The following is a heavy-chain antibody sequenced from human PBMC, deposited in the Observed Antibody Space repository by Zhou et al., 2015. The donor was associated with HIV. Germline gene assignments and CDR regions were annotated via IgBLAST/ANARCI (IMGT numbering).Heavy chain of an antibody. J-gene: IGHJ3*01. V-gene: IGHV1-69*17. CDR2: FTPLYDIE. CDR3: ARSSGKYDYAFDL. D-gene: IGHD3-22*01. Sequence: QVQLVQSGAEVKKPGSSVKVSCKASGGTFNTYEVSWVRQAPGQGLEWMGGFTPLYDIENYAQRFRGRLSISADKATNAAYMELTNLRFEDAAVYYCARSSGKYDYAFDLWGQGT. CDR1: GGTFNTYE.